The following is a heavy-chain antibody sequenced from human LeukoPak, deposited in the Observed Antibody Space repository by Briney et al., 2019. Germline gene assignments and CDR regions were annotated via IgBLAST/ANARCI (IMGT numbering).Heavy chain of an antibody. CDR1: GGSISSSSCY. CDR3: ATFGYSGYDYFDY. Sequence: PSETLSPTCTVSGGSISSSSCYWGWIRQPPGKGLEWIGSIYFRGSTYYNPSLKSRVTISLDTSKNQFSLKLSSVTAADTAVYYCATFGYSGYDYFDYWGQGTLVTVSS. CDR2: IYFRGST. V-gene: IGHV4-39*01. J-gene: IGHJ4*02. D-gene: IGHD5-12*01.